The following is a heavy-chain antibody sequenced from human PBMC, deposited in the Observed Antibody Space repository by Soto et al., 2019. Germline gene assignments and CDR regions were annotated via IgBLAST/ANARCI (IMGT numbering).Heavy chain of an antibody. CDR3: AKVSPSYSTGWYYFDY. D-gene: IGHD6-19*01. J-gene: IGHJ4*02. CDR1: GGSISSYY. Sequence: PSETLSLTCTVSGGSISSYYWSWIRQPPGKRLEWIGYIKYSGSTSYNPSLKSRVTISVDTSKNQFSLKLNSVTAADTAVYYCAKVSPSYSTGWYYFDYWGQGTLVTVSS. CDR2: IKYSGST. V-gene: IGHV4-59*01.